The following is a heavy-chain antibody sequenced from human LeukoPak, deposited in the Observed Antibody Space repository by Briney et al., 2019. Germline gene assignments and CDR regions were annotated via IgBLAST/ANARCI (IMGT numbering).Heavy chain of an antibody. V-gene: IGHV1-58*02. J-gene: IGHJ6*02. CDR2: IVVGSGNT. CDR1: GFTFTSSA. D-gene: IGHD2-15*01. Sequence: GASVKVSCKASGFTFTSSAMQWVRQARGQRLEWIGWIVVGSGNTNYAQKFQERVTITRDMSTSTAYMELSSLRSEDTAVYYCAADGGDCSGGSCYPYYYGMDVWGQGTTVTVSS. CDR3: AADGGDCSGGSCYPYYYGMDV.